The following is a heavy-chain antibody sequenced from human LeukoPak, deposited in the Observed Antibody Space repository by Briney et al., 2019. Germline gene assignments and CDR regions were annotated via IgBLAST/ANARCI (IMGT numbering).Heavy chain of an antibody. J-gene: IGHJ3*01. CDR2: INPNSGGT. Sequence: ASVKVSRKAFEYTFIGYYIHWVRQAPGQGPEWMGWINPNSGGTIYAQRFQDRVTMTRDTSITTAYMELNRLRSDDTAVYYCARDRGVWAFDVWGQGTMVTVSS. V-gene: IGHV1-2*02. CDR1: EYTFIGYY. D-gene: IGHD3-10*01. CDR3: ARDRGVWAFDV.